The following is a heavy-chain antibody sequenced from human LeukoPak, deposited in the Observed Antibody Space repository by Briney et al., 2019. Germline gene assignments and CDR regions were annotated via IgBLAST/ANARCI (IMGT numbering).Heavy chain of an antibody. CDR3: ATGMQQPATVPRADALDI. CDR2: MNPNSGNT. Sequence: GASVKVSCKASGYTFTSYDINWVRQATGQGLEWMGWMNPNSGNTGYAQKFQGRVTMTRNTSISTAYMELSSLRSEDTAVYYCATGMQQPATVPRADALDIWGQGTMVTASS. J-gene: IGHJ3*02. V-gene: IGHV1-8*01. CDR1: GYTFTSYD. D-gene: IGHD6-13*01.